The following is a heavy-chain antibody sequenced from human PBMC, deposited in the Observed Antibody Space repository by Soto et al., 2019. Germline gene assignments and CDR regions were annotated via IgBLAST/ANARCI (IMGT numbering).Heavy chain of an antibody. CDR1: GFTFSSYG. D-gene: IGHD1-26*01. CDR3: ARGGAMGVDY. V-gene: IGHV3-23*01. Sequence: PGGSLRLSCTASGFTFSSYGMGWVRQAPGKGLQWVSTIRGDGGQTHYTDSVKGRLTVSRDNAKNTVYLHVNTLRDEDTAVYYCARGGAMGVDYRGQGTLVTVSS. CDR2: IRGDGGQT. J-gene: IGHJ4*02.